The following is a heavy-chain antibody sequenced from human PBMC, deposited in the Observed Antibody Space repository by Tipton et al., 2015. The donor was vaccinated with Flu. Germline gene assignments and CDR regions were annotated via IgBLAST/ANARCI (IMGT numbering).Heavy chain of an antibody. Sequence: TLSLTCTVSGGSISSGGYYWSWIRQHPGKGLEWIGYIHKTGGTYFNPSLRSRVTFSVDTSKNQFSLRLPSVTAADTAVYYCARRDYSNYVSEPKNWFDPWGHGTLVTVSS. J-gene: IGHJ5*02. V-gene: IGHV4-31*03. D-gene: IGHD4-11*01. CDR1: GGSISSGGYY. CDR3: ARRDYSNYVSEPKNWFDP. CDR2: IHKTGGT.